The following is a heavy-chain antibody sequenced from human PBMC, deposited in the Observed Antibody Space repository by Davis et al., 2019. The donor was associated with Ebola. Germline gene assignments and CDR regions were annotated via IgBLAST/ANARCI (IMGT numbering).Heavy chain of an antibody. Sequence: PGGSLRLSCAASGFTFSSYAMHWVRQAPGKGLEWVAVISYDGSNKYYADSVKGRFTISRDNSKNTLYLQMNSLRAEDTAVYYCARDRPLTVTYWFDPWGQGTLVTVSS. CDR3: ARDRPLTVTYWFDP. V-gene: IGHV3-30-3*01. CDR2: ISYDGSNK. CDR1: GFTFSSYA. D-gene: IGHD4-17*01. J-gene: IGHJ5*02.